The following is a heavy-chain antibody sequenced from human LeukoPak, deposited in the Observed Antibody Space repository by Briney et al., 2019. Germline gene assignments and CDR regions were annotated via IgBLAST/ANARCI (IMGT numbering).Heavy chain of an antibody. CDR2: IYHSGST. J-gene: IGHJ4*02. V-gene: IGHV4-59*12. D-gene: IGHD3-16*01. Sequence: PSETLSLTCTVSGGSLSSYYWSWIRQPPGKGLEWIGYIYHSGSTYYNPSLKSRVTISVDRSKNQFSLKLSSVTAADTAVYYCARAILGDYVWGSPNTYFDYWGQGTLVTVSS. CDR3: ARAILGDYVWGSPNTYFDY. CDR1: GGSLSSYY.